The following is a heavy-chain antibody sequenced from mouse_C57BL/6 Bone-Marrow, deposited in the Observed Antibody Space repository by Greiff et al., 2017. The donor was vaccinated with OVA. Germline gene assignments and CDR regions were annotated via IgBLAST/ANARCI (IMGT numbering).Heavy chain of an antibody. CDR1: GFTFSSYA. V-gene: IGHV5-4*01. J-gene: IGHJ4*01. CDR3: AREEDWDFYAMDY. D-gene: IGHD4-1*01. CDR2: ISDGGSYT. Sequence: EVQGVESGGGLVKPGGSLKLSCAASGFTFSSYAMSWVRQTPEQRLEWVATISDGGSYTYYPDNVKGRFTISRDNAKNNLYLQMSHMKSEDTAMYYCAREEDWDFYAMDYWGQGTSVTVSS.